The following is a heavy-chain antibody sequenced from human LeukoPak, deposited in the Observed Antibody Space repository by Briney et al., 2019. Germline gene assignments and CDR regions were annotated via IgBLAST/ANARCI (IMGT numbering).Heavy chain of an antibody. D-gene: IGHD5-12*01. CDR2: ISIDGGEK. Sequence: GGSLRLSCAGSRFTFSNYGMHWVRQAPGKGLEWVAVISIDGGEKHYGDSVRGRFTISRDNSKNMLYLQMNSLRVEDTAVYYCASPQSRGYDYLDYWGQGTLVSVSS. CDR1: RFTFSNYG. CDR3: ASPQSRGYDYLDY. J-gene: IGHJ4*02. V-gene: IGHV3-30*03.